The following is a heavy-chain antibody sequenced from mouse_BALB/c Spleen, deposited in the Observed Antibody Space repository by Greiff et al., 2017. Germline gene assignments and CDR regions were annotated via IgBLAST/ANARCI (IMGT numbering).Heavy chain of an antibody. CDR1: GYTFTSYW. V-gene: IGHV1-7*01. D-gene: IGHD2-3*01. Sequence: QVQLKQSGAELAKPGASVKMSCKASGYTFTSYWMHWVKQRPGQGLEWIGYINPSTGYTEYNQKFKDKATLTADKSSSTAYMQLSSLTSEDSAVYYCAIYDGYLYYFDYWGQGTTLTVSS. CDR2: INPSTGYT. CDR3: AIYDGYLYYFDY. J-gene: IGHJ2*01.